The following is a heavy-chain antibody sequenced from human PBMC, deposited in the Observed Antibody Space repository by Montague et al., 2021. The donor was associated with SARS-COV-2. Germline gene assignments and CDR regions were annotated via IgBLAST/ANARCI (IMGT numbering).Heavy chain of an antibody. Sequence: SETLSLTCAVSGDSISSSNWWSWVRQPPGKGLEWIGEIYHGGSTNYNPSLKSRVTTSIDESRNQFSLSLSSLTAADTAVYYCARLDGLGYWGQGTLVAVSS. CDR3: ARLDGLGY. CDR1: GDSISSSNW. CDR2: IYHGGST. V-gene: IGHV4-4*02. D-gene: IGHD3/OR15-3a*01. J-gene: IGHJ4*02.